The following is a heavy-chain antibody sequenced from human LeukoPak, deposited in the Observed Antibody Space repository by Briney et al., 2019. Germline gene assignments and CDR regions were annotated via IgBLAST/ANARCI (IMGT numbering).Heavy chain of an antibody. CDR3: ATFGLYFDC. CDR2: FDAEDDET. Sequence: ASVKVSCKVSGYTLTELSMHRVRQAPGKGREWMGGFDAEDDETIYAQKFQGRVTMTEDTSTDTAYMELSSLRSEDTAVYYCATFGLYFDCWGQGTLVTVSS. J-gene: IGHJ4*02. V-gene: IGHV1-24*01. D-gene: IGHD3/OR15-3a*01. CDR1: GYTLTELS.